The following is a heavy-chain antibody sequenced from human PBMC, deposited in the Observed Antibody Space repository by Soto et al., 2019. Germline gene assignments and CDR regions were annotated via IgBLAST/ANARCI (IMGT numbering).Heavy chain of an antibody. CDR2: MHYTGIT. D-gene: IGHD6-6*01. J-gene: IGHJ5*01. CDR3: VKGARVYDS. V-gene: IGHV4-59*01. Sequence: AFVTQSHTCTVSEDSIISYDWSLVRQPPGKGLEWIGYMHYTGITSYNPSLKSRVTISVDTSKNQFSLKLSSVTAADTAVYYCVKGARVYDSWGQGLLVTVSS. CDR1: EDSIISYD.